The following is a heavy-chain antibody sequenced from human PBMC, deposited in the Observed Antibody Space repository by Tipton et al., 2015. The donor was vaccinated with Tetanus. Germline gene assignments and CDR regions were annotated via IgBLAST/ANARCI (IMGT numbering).Heavy chain of an antibody. D-gene: IGHD6-6*01. CDR1: GDSITSFY. CDR3: AKIPPASGAARPNWFDP. Sequence: TLSLTCTVSGDSITSFYWSWIRQPPGKGLEWIGYIHYSGNPNYNPSLKSRVTISVDTSRNQFSFSLKLSSVTVADTAVYYCAKIPPASGAARPNWFDPWGQGTLVTVSS. V-gene: IGHV4-59*01. J-gene: IGHJ5*02. CDR2: IHYSGNP.